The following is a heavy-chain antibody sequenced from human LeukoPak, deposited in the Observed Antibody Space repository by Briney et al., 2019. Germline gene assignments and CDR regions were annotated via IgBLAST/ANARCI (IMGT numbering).Heavy chain of an antibody. CDR3: ASPSEGNYADFDY. J-gene: IGHJ4*02. D-gene: IGHD1-7*01. CDR2: INPNSGGT. V-gene: IGHV1-2*02. Sequence: ASVKVSCKASAYTFTGYYMHWVRQAPGQGLEWMGWINPNSGGTNYAQKFQGRVTMTRDTSISTAYMELSRLRSDDTAVYYCASPSEGNYADFDYWGQGTLVTVSS. CDR1: AYTFTGYY.